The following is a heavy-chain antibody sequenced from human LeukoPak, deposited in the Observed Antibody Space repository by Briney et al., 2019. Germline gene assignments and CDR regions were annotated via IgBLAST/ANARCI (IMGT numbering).Heavy chain of an antibody. CDR2: IHHSGST. CDR1: DYSINSGYY. V-gene: IGHV4-38-2*02. CDR3: ARDGPDSSGYLGIDY. J-gene: IGHJ4*02. D-gene: IGHD3-22*01. Sequence: SETLSLTCTVSDYSINSGYYWGWIRQPPGKGLEWIGSIHHSGSTFYNPSLKSRVTISVDTSKNQFSLKLSSVTAADTAVYYCARDGPDSSGYLGIDYWGQGTLVTVSS.